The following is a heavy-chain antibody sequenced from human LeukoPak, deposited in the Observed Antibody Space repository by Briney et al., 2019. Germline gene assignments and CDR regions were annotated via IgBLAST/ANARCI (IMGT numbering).Heavy chain of an antibody. CDR2: IYYSGST. J-gene: IGHJ3*02. CDR3: ARPEPAWEVIQVDAFDI. V-gene: IGHV4-59*01. CDR1: GGSISSYY. Sequence: SETLSLTCTVSGGSISSYYWSWIRQPPGKGLEWIGYIYYSGSTNYNPSLKSRVTISVDTSKNQFSLKLSSVTAADTAVYYCARPEPAWEVIQVDAFDIWGQGTMVTVSS. D-gene: IGHD1-26*01.